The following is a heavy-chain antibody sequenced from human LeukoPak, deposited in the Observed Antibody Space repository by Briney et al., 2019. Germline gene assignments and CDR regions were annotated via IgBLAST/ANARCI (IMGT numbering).Heavy chain of an antibody. D-gene: IGHD6-13*01. Sequence: GGSLRLSCAASGFTFSSHAMIWARQAPGKGLEWGSAITNNGGYTYSADSVKGRFTISRDNSKNTLYLQMNSLRAEDTALYYCAKANGYSSSWYAYWGRGTLVTVSS. V-gene: IGHV3-23*01. CDR2: ITNNGGYT. J-gene: IGHJ4*02. CDR3: AKANGYSSSWYAY. CDR1: GFTFSSHA.